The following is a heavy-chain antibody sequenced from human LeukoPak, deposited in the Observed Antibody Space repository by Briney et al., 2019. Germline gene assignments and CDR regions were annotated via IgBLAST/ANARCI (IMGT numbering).Heavy chain of an antibody. D-gene: IGHD5-24*01. CDR3: ARGGDGCNFDY. V-gene: IGHV4-59*08. CDR1: GGSISNYH. J-gene: IGHJ4*02. CDR2: IEYSGGT. Sequence: SETLSLTCTVSGGSISNYHWSWLRQPPGTGLEWIGYIEYSGGTTYNSSLKSRVTISVDTSKNQFSLKLSSVTAADTAVYYCARGGDGCNFDYWGQGTLVTVSS.